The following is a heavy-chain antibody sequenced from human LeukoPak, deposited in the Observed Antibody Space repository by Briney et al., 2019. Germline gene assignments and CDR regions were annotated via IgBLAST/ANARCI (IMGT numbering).Heavy chain of an antibody. V-gene: IGHV1-46*01. J-gene: IGHJ3*02. D-gene: IGHD6-19*01. CDR3: ARGVLERDSSGWYDSRAAFDI. Sequence: ASVKVSCKASGYTFTSYYMHWVRQAPGQGLEWMGIINPSGGSTSYAQKFQGRVTMTRDTSTCTVYMELSSLRSEDTAVYYCARGVLERDSSGWYDSRAAFDIWGQGTMVTVSS. CDR2: INPSGGST. CDR1: GYTFTSYY.